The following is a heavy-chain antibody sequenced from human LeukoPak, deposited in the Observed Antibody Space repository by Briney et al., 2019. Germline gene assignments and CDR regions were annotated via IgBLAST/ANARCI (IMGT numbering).Heavy chain of an antibody. Sequence: GGSLRLSCAASGFTFSSYAMSWVRQAPGKGLEWVSAISGSGGSTYYADSVKGRFTISRDNSKNTLYLQMNSLRAEDTAVYYCARDTEEMATISSHDYWGQGTLVTVSS. V-gene: IGHV3-23*01. CDR1: GFTFSSYA. CDR3: ARDTEEMATISSHDY. CDR2: ISGSGGST. D-gene: IGHD5-24*01. J-gene: IGHJ4*02.